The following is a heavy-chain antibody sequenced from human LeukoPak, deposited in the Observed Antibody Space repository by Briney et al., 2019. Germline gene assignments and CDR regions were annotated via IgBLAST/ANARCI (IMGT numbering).Heavy chain of an antibody. V-gene: IGHV4-34*01. CDR1: GGSFNEYY. Sequence: ETLSLTCAVYGGSFNEYYWSWVRQPPGKGLQWIGKINHSGITDYNPSIKSRLTMSVDTSKNQFSLKLSSVTAADTAVYYCARHSSSFTLFDYWGQGTLVTVSS. D-gene: IGHD6-13*01. CDR3: ARHSSSFTLFDY. CDR2: INHSGIT. J-gene: IGHJ4*02.